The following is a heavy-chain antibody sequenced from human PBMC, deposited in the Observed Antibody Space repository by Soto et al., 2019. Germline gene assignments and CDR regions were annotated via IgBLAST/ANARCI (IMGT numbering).Heavy chain of an antibody. V-gene: IGHV1-18*01. CDR2: ISAYNGNT. CDR3: ARDRHPDCSGGSCFLDY. Sequence: ASVKVSCKASGYTFTSYGISWVRQAPGQGLEWMGWISAYNGNTNYAQKLQGRVTMTTDTSTSTAYMELRSLRSDDTAVYYCARDRHPDCSGGSCFLDYWGQGTLVTVSS. CDR1: GYTFTSYG. D-gene: IGHD2-15*01. J-gene: IGHJ4*02.